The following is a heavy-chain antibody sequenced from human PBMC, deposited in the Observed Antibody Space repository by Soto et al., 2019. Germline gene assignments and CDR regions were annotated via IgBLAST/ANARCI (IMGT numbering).Heavy chain of an antibody. J-gene: IGHJ5*02. Sequence: QVQLLQSGTEVKKPGASVKVSCKASGYTFTAYYIHWVRQAPGQGLEWMGWIIPDSGATKYTQKVQGRVTMTSEASINTAFLAVSRLRFDDTAVYFCARGDRISRFGVRNWLDPWGQGTLVTVSS. CDR3: ARGDRISRFGVRNWLDP. V-gene: IGHV1-2*02. D-gene: IGHD3-3*01. CDR2: IIPDSGAT. CDR1: GYTFTAYY.